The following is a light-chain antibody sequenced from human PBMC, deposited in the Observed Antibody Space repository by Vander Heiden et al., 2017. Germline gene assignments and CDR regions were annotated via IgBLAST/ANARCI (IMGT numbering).Light chain of an antibody. Sequence: QSVLTQPPPGQRVTISWSGSSSNIGSNYVYWYQQLPGTAPKLLIYRNNQRPSGVPDRFSGSKSGTSASLAISGLRSEDEADYYCAAWDDRLIGTGTKVTVL. V-gene: IGLV1-47*01. CDR1: SSNIGSNY. CDR3: AAWDDRL. J-gene: IGLJ1*01. CDR2: RNN.